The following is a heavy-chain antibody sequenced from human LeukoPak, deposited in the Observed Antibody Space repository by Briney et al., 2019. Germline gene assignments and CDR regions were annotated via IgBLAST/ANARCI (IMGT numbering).Heavy chain of an antibody. D-gene: IGHD3-16*02. CDR3: ARIGLRGVIISRPLDY. V-gene: IGHV1-8*01. Sequence: ASAKVSCKASGYTFTSYDINWVRQATGQGLEWMGWMNPNSGNTGYAQKFQGRVTMTRNTSISTAYMELSSLRSEDTAVYYCARIGLRGVIISRPLDYWGQGTLVTVSS. CDR1: GYTFTSYD. CDR2: MNPNSGNT. J-gene: IGHJ4*02.